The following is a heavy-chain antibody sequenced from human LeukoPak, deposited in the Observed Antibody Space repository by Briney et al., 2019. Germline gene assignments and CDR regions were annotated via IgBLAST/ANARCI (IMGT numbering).Heavy chain of an antibody. V-gene: IGHV3-21*04. CDR3: AKDKGLGYYDSRETGGFFDY. J-gene: IGHJ4*02. D-gene: IGHD3-22*01. CDR2: ISSSSSYI. Sequence: GGSLRLSCAASGFTFSSYSMNWVRQAPGKGLEWVSSISSSSSYIYYADSVKGRFTISRDNAKNSLYLQMNSMRAEDTAVYYCAKDKGLGYYDSRETGGFFDYWGQGTLVTVSS. CDR1: GFTFSSYS.